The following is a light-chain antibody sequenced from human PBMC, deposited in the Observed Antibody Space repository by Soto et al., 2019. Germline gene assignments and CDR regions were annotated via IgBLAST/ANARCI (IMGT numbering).Light chain of an antibody. CDR3: QQYSNWPWT. V-gene: IGKV3-15*01. CDR2: GAS. Sequence: EIVMTQSPATLHASPGEKDTLSCRASQSFTRYLAWYQQTPCQAPRLLIQGASARAPDVPARFTGRAYGTEFNLTISSLQSEDFAVYYCQQYSNWPWTFGQGTKVEI. CDR1: QSFTRY. J-gene: IGKJ1*01.